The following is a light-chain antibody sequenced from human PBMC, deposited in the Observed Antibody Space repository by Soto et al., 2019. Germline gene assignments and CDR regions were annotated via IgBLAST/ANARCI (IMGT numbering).Light chain of an antibody. J-gene: IGKJ5*01. CDR2: GAS. Sequence: ETVLTQSPGTLSLSPGERATLSCGASETVSSSYLAWYQQKPGQAPRLLIYGASNRASGIPDRFSGSGSGTDFTLTISRLEPGDFAVYYCQQYGGSPPTTFGQGTRLEIK. V-gene: IGKV3-20*01. CDR1: ETVSSSY. CDR3: QQYGGSPPTT.